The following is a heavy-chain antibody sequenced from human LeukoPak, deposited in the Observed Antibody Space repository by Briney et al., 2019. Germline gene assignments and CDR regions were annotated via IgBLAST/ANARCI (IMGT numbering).Heavy chain of an antibody. V-gene: IGHV3-30*04. J-gene: IGHJ5*02. Sequence: GGSLRLSCAASGFTFSSYAMHWVRQAPGKGLEWVTIISYDGSKKYYADYVKGRFTTSRDNSKNTLYLQMNSLRAEDTAVYYCARDRRAAAGTHNWFDPWGQGTLVTVSS. CDR2: ISYDGSKK. D-gene: IGHD6-13*01. CDR1: GFTFSSYA. CDR3: ARDRRAAAGTHNWFDP.